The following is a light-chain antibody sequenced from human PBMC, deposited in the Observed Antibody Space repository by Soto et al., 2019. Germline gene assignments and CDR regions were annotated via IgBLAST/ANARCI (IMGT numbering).Light chain of an antibody. CDR2: GAS. CDR3: QQYGSSGT. J-gene: IGKJ1*01. CDR1: QSVSNNY. V-gene: IGKV3-20*01. Sequence: EIVLTQSPATLSVSPGVRATLSCRASQSVSNNYLAWYQQKPGQAPRLLIYGASNRATGIPDRFSGSGSGTDFILTISRLEPEDFAVYYCQQYGSSGTFGQGTKVDIK.